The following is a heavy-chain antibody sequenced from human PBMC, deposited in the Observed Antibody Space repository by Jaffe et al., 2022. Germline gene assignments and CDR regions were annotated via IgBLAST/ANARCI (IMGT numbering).Heavy chain of an antibody. CDR3: ARAGYGFWSGYVYAFDI. Sequence: QVQLVQSGAEVKKPGASVKVSCKASGYTFTSYDINWVRQATGQGLEWMGWMNPNSGNTGYAQKFQGRVTMTRNTSISTAYMELSSLRSEDTAVYYCARAGYGFWSGYVYAFDIWGQGTMVTVSS. D-gene: IGHD3-3*01. V-gene: IGHV1-8*01. J-gene: IGHJ3*02. CDR1: GYTFTSYD. CDR2: MNPNSGNT.